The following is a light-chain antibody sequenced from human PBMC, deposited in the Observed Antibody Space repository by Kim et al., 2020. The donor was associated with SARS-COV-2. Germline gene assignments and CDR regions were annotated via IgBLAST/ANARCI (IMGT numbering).Light chain of an antibody. J-gene: IGLJ3*02. CDR1: NIGSKS. Sequence: SYELTQPPSVSVAPGKTARITCGGNNIGSKSVHWYQQKPGQAPVLVIYYDSDRPSGIPERFTGSNSGNTATLTISRVEAGDEADYYCQVWESSRDQRVFG. V-gene: IGLV3-21*01. CDR2: YDS. CDR3: QVWESSRDQRV.